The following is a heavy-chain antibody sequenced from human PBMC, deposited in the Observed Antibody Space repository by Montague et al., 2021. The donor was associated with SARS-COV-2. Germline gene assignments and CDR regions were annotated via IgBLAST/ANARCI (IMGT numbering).Heavy chain of an antibody. Sequence: SERMSLTCFFYFFSFRGSSWSWIRQPPGKGLEWIGEINHSGSTNYNPSLKSRVTISVDTSKKQFSLRLNSVTAADTAVYYCARGGGYSYGALDYWGQGTLVTVSS. CDR1: FFSFRGSS. J-gene: IGHJ4*02. D-gene: IGHD5-18*01. CDR2: INHSGST. V-gene: IGHV4-34*01. CDR3: ARGGGYSYGALDY.